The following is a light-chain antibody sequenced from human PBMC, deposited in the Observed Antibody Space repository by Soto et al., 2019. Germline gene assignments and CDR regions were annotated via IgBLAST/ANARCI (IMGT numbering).Light chain of an antibody. Sequence: IPMTQSPSSVSASVGARVTITCWASQDINSWLAWYQQKPGLAPKLLIYTASSLQGGVPSRFSGSRSGTDFTLTISSLQPEDLATYYCQQGKSFPLTFGGGTTVDIK. CDR1: QDINSW. V-gene: IGKV1-12*01. CDR2: TAS. CDR3: QQGKSFPLT. J-gene: IGKJ4*01.